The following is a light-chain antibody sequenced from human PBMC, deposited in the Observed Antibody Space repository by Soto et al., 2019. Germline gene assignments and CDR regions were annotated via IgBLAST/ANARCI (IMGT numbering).Light chain of an antibody. Sequence: EIVMPQLPANRSLYPGARATLSCRASQSVSSNLAWYQQKPGQAPRLLIYGASTRATGIPARFSGSGSGTEFTLTISRLESEDFAVYYCQQYNNWPQTFGGGTKVDIK. J-gene: IGKJ4*01. V-gene: IGKV3-15*01. CDR3: QQYNNWPQT. CDR2: GAS. CDR1: QSVSSN.